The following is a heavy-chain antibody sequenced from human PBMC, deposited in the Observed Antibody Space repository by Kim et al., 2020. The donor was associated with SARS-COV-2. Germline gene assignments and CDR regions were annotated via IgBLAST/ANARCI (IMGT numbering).Heavy chain of an antibody. CDR1: GYSFTSYW. CDR3: ARGYCSSTSCAWRYNWFDP. J-gene: IGHJ5*02. CDR2: IDPSDSYT. V-gene: IGHV5-10-1*01. D-gene: IGHD2-2*01. Sequence: GESLKISCKGSGYSFTSYWISWVRQMPGKGLEWMGRIDPSDSYTNYSPSFQGHVTISADKSISTAYLQWSSLKASDTAMYYCARGYCSSTSCAWRYNWFDPWGQGTLVTVSS.